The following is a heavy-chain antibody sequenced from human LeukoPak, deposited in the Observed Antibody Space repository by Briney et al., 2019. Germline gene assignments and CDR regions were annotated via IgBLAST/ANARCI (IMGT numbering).Heavy chain of an antibody. V-gene: IGHV3-21*01. CDR3: ARDYCSGGSCYLGGTGWFDP. Sequence: GGSLRLSCAASGFTFSSYSMNWVRQAPGKGLEWVSSISSSSSYIYYADSVKGRFTISRDNAKNSLYLQMNSLRAEDTAVYYCARDYCSGGSCYLGGTGWFDPWGQGTLVTVSS. CDR2: ISSSSSYI. D-gene: IGHD2-15*01. CDR1: GFTFSSYS. J-gene: IGHJ5*02.